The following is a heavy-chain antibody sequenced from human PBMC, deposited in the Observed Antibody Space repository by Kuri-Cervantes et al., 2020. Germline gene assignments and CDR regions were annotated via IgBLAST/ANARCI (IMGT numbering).Heavy chain of an antibody. CDR3: ARVSSGYSLHMDV. J-gene: IGHJ6*03. D-gene: IGHD3-22*01. CDR1: GFTFSSYA. V-gene: IGHV3-23*01. CDR2: ISGSGGST. Sequence: GGSLRLSCAASGFTFSSYAMSWVRQAPGKGLEWVSAISGSGGSTYHADSVKGRFTISRDNSKNTLYLQMNSLRAEDTAVYYCARVSSGYSLHMDVWGKGTTVTVSS.